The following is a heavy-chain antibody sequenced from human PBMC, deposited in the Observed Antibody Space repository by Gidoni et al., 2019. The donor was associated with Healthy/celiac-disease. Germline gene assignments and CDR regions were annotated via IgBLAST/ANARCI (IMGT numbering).Heavy chain of an antibody. CDR3: ARDKKPYDDSSGYHLDY. Sequence: EVPLVESGGALVQPGGSLRLPCAASGFPFSSYSMNWVRQAPGKGLGWVSYISSSSSTIYYADAVKGRCTISRDNDKNSLYLQMNSLRAEDTAVDYCARDKKPYDDSSGYHLDYWGQGTLVTVSS. CDR2: ISSSSSTI. CDR1: GFPFSSYS. V-gene: IGHV3-48*01. J-gene: IGHJ4*02. D-gene: IGHD3-22*01.